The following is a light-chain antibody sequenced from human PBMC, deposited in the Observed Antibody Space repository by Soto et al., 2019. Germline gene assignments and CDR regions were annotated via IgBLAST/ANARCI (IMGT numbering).Light chain of an antibody. CDR1: TSVSSSF. CDR2: GAS. CDR3: QQYGSSPLT. J-gene: IGKJ1*01. V-gene: IGKV3-20*01. Sequence: EIVLTQSPGTLSLSPGERTTLHCRASTSVSSSFLAWYQQKPGQAPRLLIYGASIRATGIPDRFSGSESGTYFTLTIGRLAPADFAVYYCQQYGSSPLTCGQGTKVVIK.